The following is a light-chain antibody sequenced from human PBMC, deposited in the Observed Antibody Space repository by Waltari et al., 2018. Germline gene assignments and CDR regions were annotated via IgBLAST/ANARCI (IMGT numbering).Light chain of an antibody. J-gene: IGKJ2*01. CDR2: DAS. V-gene: IGKV1-33*01. CDR3: QQYDDVPQYS. CDR1: QDINNY. Sequence: DIQMTQSPSSLSASVGDRVTITCQASQDINNYLNWYQQKPGKAPKLLIYDASNLQTVVPSRFSGSGSGTDFSFTINGLQPEDFATYYCQQYDDVPQYSFGQGTKLEIK.